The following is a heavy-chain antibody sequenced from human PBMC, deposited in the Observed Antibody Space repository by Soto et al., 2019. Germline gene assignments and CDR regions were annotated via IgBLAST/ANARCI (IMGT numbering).Heavy chain of an antibody. Sequence: SETLSLTCTVSGCSISSSSYSWGWIRQPPGKGPEWIGTFYHSGSTYYNPSLKSRVTISIDRSKNQFSLKLSSVTAADTAVYYCARVPDYWGQGILVTVSS. D-gene: IGHD2-2*01. CDR1: GCSISSSSYS. CDR2: FYHSGST. J-gene: IGHJ4*02. V-gene: IGHV4-39*07. CDR3: ARVPDY.